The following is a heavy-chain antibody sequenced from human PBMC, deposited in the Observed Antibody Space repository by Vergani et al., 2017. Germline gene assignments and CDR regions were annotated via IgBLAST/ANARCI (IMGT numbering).Heavy chain of an antibody. CDR1: GFTFSSYW. CDR3: ASEESVGMGMEY. CDR2: INSDGSST. J-gene: IGHJ4*02. Sequence: DVQLVVSGGGFVQPGGSLRLPCAASGFTFSSYWMHWVRQAPGKGLVWVSRINSDGSSTSYADSVKGRCTISRDNAKNTLYLQMDSLRAEDTTVYYCASEESVGMGMEYGGQGTLVTVSS. D-gene: IGHD6-13*01. V-gene: IGHV3-74*01.